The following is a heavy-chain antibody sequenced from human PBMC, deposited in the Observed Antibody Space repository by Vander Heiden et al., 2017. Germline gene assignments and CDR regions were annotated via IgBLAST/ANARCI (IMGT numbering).Heavy chain of an antibody. CDR3: AKVILRAALWWLPPGDAFDI. J-gene: IGHJ3*02. Sequence: EVQLLESGGGLVQPGGSLRLSCSASGFTFSSSAMRWVRQAPGKGLEWVLAISGSGGSTYYADSVKGRFTISRDNSKNTLYLQMNSLRAEDTAVYYCAKVILRAALWWLPPGDAFDIWGQGTMVTVSS. D-gene: IGHD2-21*01. CDR2: ISGSGGST. V-gene: IGHV3-23*01. CDR1: GFTFSSSA.